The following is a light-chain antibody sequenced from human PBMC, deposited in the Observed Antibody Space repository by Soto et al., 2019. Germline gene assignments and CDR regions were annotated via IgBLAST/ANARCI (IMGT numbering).Light chain of an antibody. CDR3: SSCTSSRTSVV. CDR2: DVS. V-gene: IGLV2-14*03. J-gene: IGLJ2*01. Sequence: QSALTQPASVSGSPGQSITISCTGTSSDVGNHNYVSWYQHHPGKAPKLVIYDVSNRPSGVSNRFSGSKSGNTASLTISGRQAEDEADYYCSSCTSSRTSVVFGGGTKLTVL. CDR1: SSDVGNHNY.